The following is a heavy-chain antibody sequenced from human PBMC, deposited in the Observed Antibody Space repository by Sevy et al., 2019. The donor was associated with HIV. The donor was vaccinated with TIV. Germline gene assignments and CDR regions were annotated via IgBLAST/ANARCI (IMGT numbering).Heavy chain of an antibody. CDR2: VSSSDSRR. V-gene: IGHV3-48*03. D-gene: IGHD3-9*01. J-gene: IGHJ5*02. Sequence: GGSLRLSCVTFGFTFNSFEMNWVRQAPGKGLEWISHVSSSDSRRSLADSVKGRFTISRDNAKNSLYLQMNSLRVEDTAVYYCARGLRGYDILTGYSVGNWFDPWGQGTLVTVSS. CDR3: ARGLRGYDILTGYSVGNWFDP. CDR1: GFTFNSFE.